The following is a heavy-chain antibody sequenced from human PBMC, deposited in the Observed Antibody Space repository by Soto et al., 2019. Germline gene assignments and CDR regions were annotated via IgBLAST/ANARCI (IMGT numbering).Heavy chain of an antibody. CDR3: ARGGYCSGGSCSPRYYYMDV. CDR2: IYYSGST. D-gene: IGHD2-15*01. J-gene: IGHJ6*03. CDR1: GGSISSYY. V-gene: IGHV4-59*01. Sequence: SETLSLTCTVSGGSISSYYWSWIRQPPGKGLEWIGYIYYSGSTNYNPSLKSRVTISVDTSKNQFSLKLSSVTAADTAVYYCARGGYCSGGSCSPRYYYMDVWGKGTTVTVSS.